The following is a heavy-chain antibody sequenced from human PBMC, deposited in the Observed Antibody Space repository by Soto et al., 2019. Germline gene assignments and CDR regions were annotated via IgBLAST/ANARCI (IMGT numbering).Heavy chain of an antibody. CDR2: INPSGGST. V-gene: IGHV1-46*01. CDR1: GYTFTSYY. D-gene: IGHD3-3*01. CDR3: AREGPYYDFWGGYGVYSGYYYGMDV. J-gene: IGHJ6*02. Sequence: GASVKVSCKASGYTFTSYYMHWVRQAPGQGLEWMGIINPSGGSTSYAQKFQGRVTITRDTSTSTVYMELSSLRSEETAVYYFAREGPYYDFWGGYGVYSGYYYGMDVWGQGTTVTVSS.